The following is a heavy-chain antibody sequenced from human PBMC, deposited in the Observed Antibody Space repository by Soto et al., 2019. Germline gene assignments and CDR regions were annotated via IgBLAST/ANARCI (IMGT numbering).Heavy chain of an antibody. J-gene: IGHJ4*02. CDR1: GYTFSSYS. CDR2: ISTTSGNT. CDR3: ARDNGYYDF. V-gene: IGHV1-18*01. Sequence: QIQMVQFGAEVKQPGASVKISCKTSGYTFSSYSINWVRQAPGQGLQWIAWISTTSGNTHYAERVQGRVTVTLDKSARTAFMEMWGLTSDDTAVYFCARDNGYYDFWGQGTLVTVSS. D-gene: IGHD2-8*01.